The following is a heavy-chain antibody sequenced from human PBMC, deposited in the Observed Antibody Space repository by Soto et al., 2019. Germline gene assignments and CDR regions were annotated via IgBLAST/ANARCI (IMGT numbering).Heavy chain of an antibody. CDR1: GFTFSSYW. CDR3: ARDLRGSPDY. J-gene: IGHJ4*02. CDR2: INPDGGTT. Sequence: EGQLVESGGGLVQPGGSLRLSCTASGFTFSSYWMNWVRQAPGKGLDWVSLINPDGGTTTYAESVKGRFTIFRDNAKNTVYLQTTSLRVEDTAVYYCARDLRGSPDYWGQGTLVTVSS. D-gene: IGHD1-26*01. V-gene: IGHV3-74*03.